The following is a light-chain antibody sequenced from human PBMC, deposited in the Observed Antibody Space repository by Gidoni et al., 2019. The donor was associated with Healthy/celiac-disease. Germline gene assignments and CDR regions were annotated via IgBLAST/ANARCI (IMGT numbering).Light chain of an antibody. CDR3: QQSYSTPLT. J-gene: IGKJ4*01. V-gene: IGKV1-39*01. Sequence: DLHMPKSPSSLSASVGDRVTITCRASQSISSYLNCYQQKPGKAPKLLIYAASSLQSGVPSRFSGSGSGTDFTLTISSLQPEDFATYYCQQSYSTPLTFXGXTKVEIK. CDR2: AAS. CDR1: QSISSY.